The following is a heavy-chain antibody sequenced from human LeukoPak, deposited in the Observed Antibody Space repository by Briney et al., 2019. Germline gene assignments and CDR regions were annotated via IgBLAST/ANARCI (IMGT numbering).Heavy chain of an antibody. V-gene: IGHV1-69*06. Sequence: SVKVSCKASGGTFSSYAISWVRQAPGQGLEWMGGIIPLFGTPDYAQKFQGRVTITADKSTSTAYMELSSLRSEDTAVYYCASATLRCSGGSCYEMDVWGKGTTVTVSS. D-gene: IGHD2-15*01. J-gene: IGHJ6*04. CDR2: IIPLFGTP. CDR3: ASATLRCSGGSCYEMDV. CDR1: GGTFSSYA.